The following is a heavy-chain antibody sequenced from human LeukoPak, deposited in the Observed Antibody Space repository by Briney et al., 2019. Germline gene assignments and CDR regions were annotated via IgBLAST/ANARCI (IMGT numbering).Heavy chain of an antibody. Sequence: GGSLRLSCAASGFTFSSYAISWVRQAPGKGLKWVSAISGSGGSTYYADSVEGRFTISRDNSKNTLYLQMNSLRAEDTAVHYCAKDRYDILTGPQPLFDYWGQGTLVTVSS. CDR1: GFTFSSYA. CDR2: ISGSGGST. J-gene: IGHJ4*02. V-gene: IGHV3-23*01. CDR3: AKDRYDILTGPQPLFDY. D-gene: IGHD3-9*01.